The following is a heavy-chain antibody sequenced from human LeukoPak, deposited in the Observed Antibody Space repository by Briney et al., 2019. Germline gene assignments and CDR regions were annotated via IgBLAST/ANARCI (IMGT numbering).Heavy chain of an antibody. D-gene: IGHD3-9*01. V-gene: IGHV3-23*01. CDR2: ISGSGGST. J-gene: IGHJ3*02. CDR3: AKDTNYDILTGLGHAFDN. CDR1: GFTFSSYS. Sequence: PGGSLRLSCAASGFTFSSYSMNWVRQAPGKGLEWVSIISGSGGSTYYGDSVKGRFTISRDNSKKTLYLQMNSLRAEDTAVYYCAKDTNYDILTGLGHAFDNWGQGTMVTVSS.